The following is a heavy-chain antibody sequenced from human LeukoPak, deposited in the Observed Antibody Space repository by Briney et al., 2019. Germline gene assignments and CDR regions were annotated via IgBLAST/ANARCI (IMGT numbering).Heavy chain of an antibody. CDR3: AKDLRITIFGVVIMDFMEFDP. V-gene: IGHV3-30*18. CDR1: GFTFSSYG. D-gene: IGHD3-3*01. J-gene: IGHJ5*02. CDR2: ISYDGSNK. Sequence: PGGSLRLSSAASGFTFSSYGMHWVRQAPGKGLEWVAVISYDGSNKYYADSVKGRFTISRNNPKNTLYLQMNSLRAEDTAVYYCAKDLRITIFGVVIMDFMEFDPWGQGTLVTVSS.